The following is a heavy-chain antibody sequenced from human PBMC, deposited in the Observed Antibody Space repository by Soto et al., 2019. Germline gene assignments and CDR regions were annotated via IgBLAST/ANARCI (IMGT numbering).Heavy chain of an antibody. D-gene: IGHD2-15*01. CDR2: IWYDGSNK. V-gene: IGHV3-33*01. Sequence: GGSLRLSCAASGFTFSSYGMHWVRQAPGKGLERVAVIWYDGSNKYYADSAKGRFTISRDNSKNTLYLQMNSLRAEDTAVYYCARDCSGGSCYRYYYYGMDVWGQGTTVTVS. CDR3: ARDCSGGSCYRYYYYGMDV. CDR1: GFTFSSYG. J-gene: IGHJ6*02.